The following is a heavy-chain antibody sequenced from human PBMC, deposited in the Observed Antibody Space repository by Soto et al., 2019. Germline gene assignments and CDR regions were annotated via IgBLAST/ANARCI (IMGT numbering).Heavy chain of an antibody. CDR2: ISSSGSTI. V-gene: IGHV3-48*03. CDR1: GFTFSSYE. D-gene: IGHD6-13*01. J-gene: IGHJ4*02. Sequence: PGGSLRLSCAASGFTFSSYEMNWVRQAPGKGLEWVSYISSSGSTIYYADSVKGRFTISRDNAKNSLYLQMNSLRAEDTAVYYCARSFSSSWYWYPPFDYWGQGTLVTVSS. CDR3: ARSFSSSWYWYPPFDY.